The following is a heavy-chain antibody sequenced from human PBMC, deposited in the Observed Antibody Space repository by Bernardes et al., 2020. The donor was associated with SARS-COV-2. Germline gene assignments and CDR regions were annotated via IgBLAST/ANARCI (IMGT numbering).Heavy chain of an antibody. Sequence: VGSLSLSCAASGFTFSSYEMNWVRQAPGKGLEWVSYISSSGSTIYYADSVKGRFTISRDNAKNSLYLQMNSLRAEDTAVYYCARDGITIFGVVYYFGMDVWGQGTTVTVSS. CDR1: GFTFSSYE. CDR2: ISSSGSTI. V-gene: IGHV3-48*03. J-gene: IGHJ6*02. D-gene: IGHD3-3*01. CDR3: ARDGITIFGVVYYFGMDV.